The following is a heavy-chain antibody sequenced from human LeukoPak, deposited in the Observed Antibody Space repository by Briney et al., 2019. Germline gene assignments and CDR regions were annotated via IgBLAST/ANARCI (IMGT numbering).Heavy chain of an antibody. J-gene: IGHJ4*02. Sequence: GGSLRLSCAASGFTFSSYRMSWVRQAPGKGLEWVANIKQDGSEKYYVDSVKGRFTISRDNAKNSLYLQMNSLRAEDTAVYYCARIRVMDLYYFDYWGQGTLVTVSS. CDR3: ARIRVMDLYYFDY. D-gene: IGHD3-10*01. CDR2: IKQDGSEK. CDR1: GFTFSSYR. V-gene: IGHV3-7*01.